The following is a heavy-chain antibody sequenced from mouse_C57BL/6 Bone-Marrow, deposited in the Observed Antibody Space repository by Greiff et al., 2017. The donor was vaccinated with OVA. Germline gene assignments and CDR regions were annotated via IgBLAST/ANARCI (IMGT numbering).Heavy chain of an antibody. Sequence: VQLKQSGPELVKPGASVKIPCKASGYTFTDYNMDWVKQSHGKSLEWIGDINPNNGGTIYNQKFKGKATLTVDKSSSTAYMELRSLTSEDTAVYYCARGYYDYDPPFAYWGQGTLVTVSA. CDR2: INPNNGGT. CDR1: GYTFTDYN. J-gene: IGHJ3*01. CDR3: ARGYYDYDPPFAY. V-gene: IGHV1-18*01. D-gene: IGHD2-4*01.